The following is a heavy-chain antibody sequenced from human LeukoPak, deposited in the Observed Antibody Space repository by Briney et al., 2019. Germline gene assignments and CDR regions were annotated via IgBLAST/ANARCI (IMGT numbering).Heavy chain of an antibody. CDR2: INPNSGGT. D-gene: IGHD6-6*01. V-gene: IGHV1-2*02. CDR1: GYTFTGYY. Sequence: GASVKVSCKASGYTFTGYYMHWVRQAPGQGLEWMGWINPNSGGTNYAQKFQGRVTMTRDTSISTAYMELSRLRSDDTAVYYCARDTSIAARPVGYFDYWGQGTLVTVSS. J-gene: IGHJ4*02. CDR3: ARDTSIAARPVGYFDY.